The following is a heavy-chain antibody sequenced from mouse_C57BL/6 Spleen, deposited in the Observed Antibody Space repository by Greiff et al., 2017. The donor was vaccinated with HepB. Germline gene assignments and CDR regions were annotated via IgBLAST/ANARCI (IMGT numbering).Heavy chain of an antibody. CDR2: IDPNSGGT. CDR3: ARTGDYGSSYDWYFDV. CDR1: GYTFTSYW. D-gene: IGHD1-1*01. J-gene: IGHJ1*03. V-gene: IGHV1-72*01. Sequence: VQLQESGAELVKPGASVKLSCKASGYTFTSYWMHWVKQRPGRGLEWIGRIDPNSGGTKYNEKFKSKATLTVDKPSSTAYMQLSSLTSKDSAVYYCARTGDYGSSYDWYFDVWGTGTTVTVSS.